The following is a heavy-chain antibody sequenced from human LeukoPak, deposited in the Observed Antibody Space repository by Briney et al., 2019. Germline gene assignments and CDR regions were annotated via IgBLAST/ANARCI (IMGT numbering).Heavy chain of an antibody. Sequence: GGSLRLSCTVSGFTVSTNSMSWVRQAPGKGLEWVANIKQDGSEEYYVESVKGRFTISRDDAKNSLYLQMNSLRAEDTAVYYCARVGSDGSWYGSLNYYYYMDVWGKGTTVTISS. CDR1: GFTVSTNS. CDR3: ARVGSDGSWYGSLNYYYYMDV. J-gene: IGHJ6*03. D-gene: IGHD6-13*01. CDR2: IKQDGSEE. V-gene: IGHV3-7*01.